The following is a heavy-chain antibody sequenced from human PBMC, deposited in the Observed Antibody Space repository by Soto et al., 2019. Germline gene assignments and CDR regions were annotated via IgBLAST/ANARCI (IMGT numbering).Heavy chain of an antibody. Sequence: EVQLVETGGGLIQPGGSLRLSCAASGFTVSSNYMSWVRQAPGKGLEWVSVIYSGGSTYYADSVKGRFTISRDNSKNTLYLQMNSLRAEDTAVYYCARRSPVVVDYGDDRTVWWHGMDVWGQGTTVTVSS. CDR1: GFTVSSNY. D-gene: IGHD4-17*01. CDR2: IYSGGST. V-gene: IGHV3-53*02. J-gene: IGHJ6*02. CDR3: ARRSPVVVDYGDDRTVWWHGMDV.